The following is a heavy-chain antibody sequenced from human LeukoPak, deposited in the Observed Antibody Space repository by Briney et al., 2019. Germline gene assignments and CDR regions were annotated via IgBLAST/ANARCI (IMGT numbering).Heavy chain of an antibody. Sequence: SQTLSLTCTVSGDSISSGGYYWSWIRQPPGKDLEWIGYIYHSGNTYYNPFLKSRVTISVDTSKNQFSLKLSSVTAADAAVYYCRQQLVLTGVDYWGQGTLVTVSS. D-gene: IGHD6-13*01. CDR1: GDSISSGGYY. CDR3: RQQLVLTGVDY. V-gene: IGHV4-30-2*01. J-gene: IGHJ4*02. CDR2: IYHSGNT.